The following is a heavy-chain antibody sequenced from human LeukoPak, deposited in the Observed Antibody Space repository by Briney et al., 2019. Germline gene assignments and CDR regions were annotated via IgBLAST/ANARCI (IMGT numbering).Heavy chain of an antibody. CDR1: GFTFSSYE. V-gene: IGHV3-48*03. D-gene: IGHD3-3*01. J-gene: IGHJ6*02. CDR3: ARGDGGYYYGMDV. CDR2: ISASGGTI. Sequence: GGSLRLSYAASGFTFSSYEMNWVRQAPGKGLEWVSYISASGGTIKYADSVKGRFTISRDNAKNSLYLHLNSLRVEDTAFYYCARGDGGYYYGMDVWGQGTTVTVSS.